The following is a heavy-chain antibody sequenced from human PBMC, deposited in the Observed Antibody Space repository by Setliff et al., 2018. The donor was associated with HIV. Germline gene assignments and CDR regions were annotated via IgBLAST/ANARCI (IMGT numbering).Heavy chain of an antibody. V-gene: IGHV1-46*01. CDR1: GYTFTSYY. CDR3: SIVRIDYSKRLYYSPY. J-gene: IGHJ4*02. Sequence: ASVKVSCKASGYTFTSYYMHWVRQAPGQGLEWMGIINPSGGSTIYAQKFQGRVTITADESTNTVYMSLSSLGSQDTAIYYCSIVRIDYSKRLYYSPYWGQGTLVTVSS. D-gene: IGHD4-4*01. CDR2: INPSGGST.